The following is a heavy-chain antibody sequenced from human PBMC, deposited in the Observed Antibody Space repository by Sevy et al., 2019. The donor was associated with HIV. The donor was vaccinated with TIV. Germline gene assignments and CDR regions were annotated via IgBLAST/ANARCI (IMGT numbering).Heavy chain of an antibody. CDR2: IIGSGVRT. CDR1: GFSFSSYA. Sequence: GGSLRLSCTASGFSFSSYAMSWVRQAPGKGLEWVSTIIGSGVRTYSADSVKGRFTISRDNSKNTVYLQMTSLRAEDTAVYYCAKDFHDYGDFYFDYWGRGTLVTVSS. CDR3: AKDFHDYGDFYFDY. D-gene: IGHD4-17*01. V-gene: IGHV3-23*01. J-gene: IGHJ4*02.